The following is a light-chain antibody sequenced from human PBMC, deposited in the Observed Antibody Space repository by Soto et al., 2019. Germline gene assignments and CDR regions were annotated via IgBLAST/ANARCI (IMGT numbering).Light chain of an antibody. CDR3: QSYDSSLSGVV. V-gene: IGLV1-40*01. Sequence: QSVLTQPPSVSGAPGQRVTISCTGSNSNIGAGYAVHWYQQLPGTAPKLLIYGNSNRPSGVPDRFSGSKSGTSASLAITGLQAEDEADHYCQSYDSSLSGVVFGGGTKLTVL. CDR2: GNS. CDR1: NSNIGAGYA. J-gene: IGLJ2*01.